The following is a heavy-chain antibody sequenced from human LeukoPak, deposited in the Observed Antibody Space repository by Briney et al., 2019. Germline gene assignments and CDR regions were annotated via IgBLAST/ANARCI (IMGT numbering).Heavy chain of an antibody. J-gene: IGHJ4*02. CDR3: AKDMEGRDSGTRFDY. V-gene: IGHV3-43*02. CDR1: GFTFDDYA. CDR2: ISGDGGST. Sequence: GGSLRLSCAAAGFTFDDYAMHWVRQAPGKGLEWVSLISGDGGSTYYADSVKGRFTISRDNSKNSLYLQMNSLRTEDTALYYCAKDMEGRDSGTRFDYWGQGTLVTVSS. D-gene: IGHD1-26*01.